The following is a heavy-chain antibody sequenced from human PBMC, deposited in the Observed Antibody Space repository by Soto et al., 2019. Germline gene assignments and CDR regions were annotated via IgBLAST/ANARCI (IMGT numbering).Heavy chain of an antibody. CDR1: VFTFSSYA. CDR3: AKPVAVAGGWFDP. D-gene: IGHD6-19*01. V-gene: IGHV3-23*01. CDR2: ISGSGGST. J-gene: IGHJ5*02. Sequence: EVQLLESGGGLVQPGGSLRLSCAASVFTFSSYAMSWVRQDPGKGLEWVSAISGSGGSTYYADSVKGRFTISRDNSKNTLYLQMNSLRAEDTAVYYCAKPVAVAGGWFDPWGQGTLVTVSS.